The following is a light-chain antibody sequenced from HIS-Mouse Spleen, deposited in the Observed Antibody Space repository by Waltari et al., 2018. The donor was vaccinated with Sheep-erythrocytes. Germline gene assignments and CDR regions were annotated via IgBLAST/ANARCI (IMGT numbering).Light chain of an antibody. V-gene: IGKV1-12*01. CDR2: AAS. J-gene: IGKJ5*01. CDR3: QQANSFPIT. CDR1: QGIRLG. Sequence: DIQMTQSPSSVSASVGDRVTITCRASQGIRLGSCWYQQKPGKAPKLLIYAASSLQSGVPSRFSGSGSGTDLTLTISSLQPEDFATYYCQQANSFPITFGQGTRLEIK.